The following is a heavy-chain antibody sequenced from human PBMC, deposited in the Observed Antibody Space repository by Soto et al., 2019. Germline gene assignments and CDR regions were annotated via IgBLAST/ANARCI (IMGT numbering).Heavy chain of an antibody. V-gene: IGHV3-23*01. D-gene: IGHD1-26*01. CDR3: AIRGSGSYYDY. CDR2: ISGSGGST. Sequence: TASGFTFSSYAMRWVRQAPGKGLEWVSAISGSGGSTYYADSVKGRFTISRDNSKNTLYLQMNSLRAEDTAVYYCAIRGSGSYYDYWGQGTLVTVSS. J-gene: IGHJ4*02. CDR1: GFTFSSYA.